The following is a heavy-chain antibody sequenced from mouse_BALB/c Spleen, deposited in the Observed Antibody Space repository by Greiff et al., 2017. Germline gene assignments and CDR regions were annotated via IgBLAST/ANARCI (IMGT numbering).Heavy chain of an antibody. V-gene: IGHV5-12-1*01. D-gene: IGHD2-1*01. J-gene: IGHJ3*01. CDR2: ISSGGGST. CDR1: GFAFSSYD. Sequence: DVLLVESGGGLVKPGGSLKLSCAASGFAFSSYDMSWVRQTPAKRLEWVAYISSGGGSTYYPDTVKGRFTISRDNAKNTLYLQMSSLKSEDTAMYYCERPGEDGNYGAGLAYWGQGTPVTVSA. CDR3: ERPGEDGNYGAGLAY.